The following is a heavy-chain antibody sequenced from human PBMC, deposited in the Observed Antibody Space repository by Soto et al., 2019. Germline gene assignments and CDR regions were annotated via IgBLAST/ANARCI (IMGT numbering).Heavy chain of an antibody. D-gene: IGHD6-6*01. CDR3: ARAPSSSSSGGYYYYYYMDV. CDR1: GYTFTSYA. CDR2: INAGNGNT. Sequence: QVQLVQSGAEVKKPGASVKVSCKASGYTFTSYAMHWVRQAPGQRLEWMGWINAGNGNTKYSQKFQGRVTITRDTSASTAYMELSSLRSEDTAVYYCARAPSSSSSGGYYYYYYMDVWGKGTTVTVSS. V-gene: IGHV1-3*01. J-gene: IGHJ6*03.